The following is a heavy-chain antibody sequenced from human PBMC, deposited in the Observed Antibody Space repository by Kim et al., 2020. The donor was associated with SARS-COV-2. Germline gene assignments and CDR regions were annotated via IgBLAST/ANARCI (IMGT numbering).Heavy chain of an antibody. CDR3: ARDRRPYGSGSYYNRYRDNWFDP. CDR2: IKQDGSEK. Sequence: GGSLRLSCAASGFTFSSYWMSWVRQAPGKGLEWVANIKQDGSEKYYVDSVKGRFTISRDNAKNSLYLQKNSLRAEDTAVYYCARDRRPYGSGSYYNRYRDNWFDPWGQGTLVTVSS. D-gene: IGHD3-10*01. CDR1: GFTFSSYW. J-gene: IGHJ5*02. V-gene: IGHV3-7*01.